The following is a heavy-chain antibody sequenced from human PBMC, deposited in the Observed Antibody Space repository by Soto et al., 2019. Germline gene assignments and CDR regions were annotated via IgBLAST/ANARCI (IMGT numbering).Heavy chain of an antibody. V-gene: IGHV4-4*02. CDR1: GGTVASSHW. D-gene: IGHD2-21*02. Sequence: SETLSLTCGVSGGTVASSHWWSWVRQSPGGGLEWIGNVYHTGDTNFNPSLQGRVTISVDKPNNQFSLRLNSLTAADTAVYFCAREIVTAGGNNYFDPWGPGTLVTVSS. CDR2: VYHTGDT. J-gene: IGHJ5*02. CDR3: AREIVTAGGNNYFDP.